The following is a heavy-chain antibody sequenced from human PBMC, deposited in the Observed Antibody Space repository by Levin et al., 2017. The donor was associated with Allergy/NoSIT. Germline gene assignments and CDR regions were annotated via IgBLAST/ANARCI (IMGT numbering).Heavy chain of an antibody. J-gene: IGHJ6*02. Sequence: SCAASGFTFSSYAMHWVRQAPGKGLEWVAVISYDGSNKYYADSVKGRFTISRDNSKNTLYLQMNSLRAEDTAVYYCARDLRDIVVVVAAHPGKGGMDVWGQGTTVTVSS. CDR3: ARDLRDIVVVVAAHPGKGGMDV. CDR2: ISYDGSNK. D-gene: IGHD2-15*01. V-gene: IGHV3-30*04. CDR1: GFTFSSYA.